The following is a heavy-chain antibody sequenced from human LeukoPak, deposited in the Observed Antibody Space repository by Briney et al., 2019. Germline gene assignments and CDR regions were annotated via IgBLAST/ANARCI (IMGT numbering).Heavy chain of an antibody. J-gene: IGHJ4*02. CDR3: AKDILGELGYFDY. D-gene: IGHD3-16*01. V-gene: IGHV1-2*02. Sequence: ASVKVSCKASGYTFTGYYMHWVRQAPGQGLEWMGWINPNSGGTNYAQKFQGRVTMTRDTSISTAYMELSRLRSDDTALYYCAKDILGELGYFDYWGQGTLVTVSS. CDR2: INPNSGGT. CDR1: GYTFTGYY.